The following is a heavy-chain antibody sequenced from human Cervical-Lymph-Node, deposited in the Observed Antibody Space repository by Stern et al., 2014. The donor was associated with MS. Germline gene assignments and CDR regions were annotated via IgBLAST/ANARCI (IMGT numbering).Heavy chain of an antibody. J-gene: IGHJ5*02. V-gene: IGHV4-59*01. D-gene: IGHD3-22*01. Sequence: QLQLQESGPGLVKSSETLSLTCTVSGGSISDYYWSWIRQPPGKGLEWIGYIYFSGNTNYNPSLKSRVTISVDTSKNQLSLRLSYVSAADTAVYYCARGGTQYYYDSSGFSSWGQGTLVTVSS. CDR1: GGSISDYY. CDR2: IYFSGNT. CDR3: ARGGTQYYYDSSGFSS.